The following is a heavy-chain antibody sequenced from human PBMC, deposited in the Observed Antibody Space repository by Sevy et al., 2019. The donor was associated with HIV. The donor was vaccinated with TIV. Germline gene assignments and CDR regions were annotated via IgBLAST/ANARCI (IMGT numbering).Heavy chain of an antibody. CDR3: AREGCTKPHDY. D-gene: IGHD2-8*01. Sequence: GGYLRLSCAASGFTFSKYSMSWVRQPPGKGLERVSTLSFGCGEINYADSVKGRFTISRDNSKSSVYLQMNNLRPEDTAVYYCAREGCTKPHDYWGQGTLVPVSS. V-gene: IGHV3-23*01. CDR2: LSFGCGEI. CDR1: GFTFSKYS. J-gene: IGHJ4*02.